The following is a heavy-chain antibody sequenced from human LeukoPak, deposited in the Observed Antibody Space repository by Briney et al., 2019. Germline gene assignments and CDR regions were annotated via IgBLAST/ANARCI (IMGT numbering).Heavy chain of an antibody. Sequence: SETLSLTCTVSGGSISSYYWSWIRQPPGKGLEWIGYIYYSGSTNYNPSLKSRVTISVDTSKNQFSLKLSSVTAADTAVYYCARGPSYDSSGYYVAFDIWGQGTMVTVSS. D-gene: IGHD3-22*01. CDR3: ARGPSYDSSGYYVAFDI. V-gene: IGHV4-59*12. CDR2: IYYSGST. J-gene: IGHJ3*02. CDR1: GGSISSYY.